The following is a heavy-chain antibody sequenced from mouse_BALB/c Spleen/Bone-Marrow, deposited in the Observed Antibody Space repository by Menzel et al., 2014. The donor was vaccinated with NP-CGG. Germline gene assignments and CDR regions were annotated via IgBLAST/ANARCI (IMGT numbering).Heavy chain of an antibody. D-gene: IGHD2-4*01. CDR2: IIYSGST. CDR3: ARYDYDVGYFDY. J-gene: IGHJ2*01. CDR1: GYSITSDYA. V-gene: IGHV3-2*02. Sequence: VQLQQSGPGLVKPSQSLSLICTVTGYSITSDYAWNWIRQFPGNKLEWMGYIIYSGSTSYNPSLKSRISITRDTSKNQFFLQLNSVTTEDTATYYCARYDYDVGYFDYWGQGTTLTVSS.